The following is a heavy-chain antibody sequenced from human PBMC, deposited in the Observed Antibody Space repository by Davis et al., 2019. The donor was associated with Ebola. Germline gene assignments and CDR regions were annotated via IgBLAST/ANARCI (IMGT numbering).Heavy chain of an antibody. CDR2: IYYSAST. J-gene: IGHJ4*02. CDR3: ARLRVAVAGFDY. D-gene: IGHD6-19*01. Sequence: MPGGSLRLSCTVSGGSVSSNYWSWIRQSPGKGLEWIGYIYYSASTNYNPSLESRVTMSVDTSKNQFSLKLSSVTAADTAVYYCARLRVAVAGFDYWGQGALVTVSS. CDR1: GGSVSSNY. V-gene: IGHV4-59*08.